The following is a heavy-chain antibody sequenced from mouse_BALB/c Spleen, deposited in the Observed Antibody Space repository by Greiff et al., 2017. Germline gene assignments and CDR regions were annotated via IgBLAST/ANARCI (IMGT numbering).Heavy chain of an antibody. CDR3: FYYGNYNYYAMDY. Sequence: VQLKESGTVLARPGASVKMSCKASGYSFTSYWMHWVKQRPGQGLEWIGAIYPGNSDTSYNQKFKGKAKLTAVTSASTAYMELSSLTNEDSAVYYCFYYGNYNYYAMDYWGQGTSVTVSS. CDR1: GYSFTSYW. CDR2: IYPGNSDT. D-gene: IGHD2-1*01. J-gene: IGHJ4*01. V-gene: IGHV1-5*01.